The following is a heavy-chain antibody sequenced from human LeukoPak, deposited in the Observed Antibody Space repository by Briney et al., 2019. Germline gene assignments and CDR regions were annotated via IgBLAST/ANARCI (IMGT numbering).Heavy chain of an antibody. CDR1: GYTFTSYY. D-gene: IGHD3-10*01. CDR3: ARAGVTMVRGVIVYYFDY. J-gene: IGHJ4*02. Sequence: ASVKVSCKASGYTFTSYYMHWVRQAPGQGLEWMGIINPSGGSTSYAQKFQGRVTMTRDMSTSTVYMELSSLRSEDTAVYYCARAGVTMVRGVIVYYFDYWGQGTLVTVSS. V-gene: IGHV1-46*01. CDR2: INPSGGST.